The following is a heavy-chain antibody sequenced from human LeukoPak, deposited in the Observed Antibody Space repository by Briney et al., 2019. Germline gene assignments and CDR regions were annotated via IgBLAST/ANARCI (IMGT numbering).Heavy chain of an antibody. D-gene: IGHD5-24*01. CDR3: ARDGSVEMAVDY. CDR2: ISSSGSTI. V-gene: IGHV3-48*03. J-gene: IGHJ4*02. CDR1: GFTFSSYE. Sequence: GGSLRLSCAASGFTFSSYEMNWVRQAPGKGLEWVSYISSSGSTIYYADSGKGRFTISRDNAKNSLYLQMNSLRAEDTAVYYCARDGSVEMAVDYWGQGTLVTVSS.